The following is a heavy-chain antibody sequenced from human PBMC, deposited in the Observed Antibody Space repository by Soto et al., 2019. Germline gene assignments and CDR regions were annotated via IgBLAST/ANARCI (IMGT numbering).Heavy chain of an antibody. D-gene: IGHD6-13*01. CDR1: GGTFSSYA. Sequence: QVQLVQSGAEVKKPGSSVKVSCKASGGTFSSYAISWVRQAPGQGLEWMGEIIPIFGTANYAQKFQGRVTITADESTSTAYMELSSLRSEDTAVYYCARDRWAAAGTFDYYYYGMDVWGQGTTVTVSS. J-gene: IGHJ6*02. CDR2: IIPIFGTA. V-gene: IGHV1-69*01. CDR3: ARDRWAAAGTFDYYYYGMDV.